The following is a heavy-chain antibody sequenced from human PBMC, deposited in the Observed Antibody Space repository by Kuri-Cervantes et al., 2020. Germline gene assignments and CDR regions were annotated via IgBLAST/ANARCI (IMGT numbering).Heavy chain of an antibody. CDR1: GGTFSSYA. CDR3: ARDRALGYSLDY. D-gene: IGHD6-13*01. CDR2: IIPIFGTA. Sequence: SVKVSCKASGGTFSSYAISWVRQAPGQGLEWMGGIIPIFGTANYAQKFQGRVTITADKSTSTAYMELSSLRSEDTAVYYCARDRALGYSLDYWGQGTLVTVSS. J-gene: IGHJ4*02. V-gene: IGHV1-69*06.